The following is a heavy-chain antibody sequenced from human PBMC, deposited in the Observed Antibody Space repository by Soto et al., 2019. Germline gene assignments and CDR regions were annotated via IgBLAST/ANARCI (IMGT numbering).Heavy chain of an antibody. D-gene: IGHD2-2*01. Sequence: WESLKISCKGSGYSFSNYWIAWLRQMPGKGLEWMGIIYPAASDARYSPSFQGQVTISVDNSISTAYLQWSSLKASDTAMYYCARLLCLSTSCYTGTRNLFDYLGKGALVTVS. CDR1: GYSFSNYW. CDR3: ARLLCLSTSCYTGTRNLFDY. V-gene: IGHV5-51*01. CDR2: IYPAASDA. J-gene: IGHJ4*02.